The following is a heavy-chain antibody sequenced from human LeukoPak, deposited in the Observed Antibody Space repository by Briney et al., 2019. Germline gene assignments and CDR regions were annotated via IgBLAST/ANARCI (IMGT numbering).Heavy chain of an antibody. CDR2: IKQDGSEK. CDR3: AKSLQPGRRVDWFDP. CDR1: GFTFSNSW. V-gene: IGHV3-7*03. D-gene: IGHD5-18*01. J-gene: IGHJ5*02. Sequence: GGSLRLSCAVSGFTFSNSWMNWVRQAPGKGLEWVADIKQDGSEKYYVDSVKGRFTISRDNSKNTLYLQMNSLRAEDTAVYYCAKSLQPGRRVDWFDPWGQGTLVTVSS.